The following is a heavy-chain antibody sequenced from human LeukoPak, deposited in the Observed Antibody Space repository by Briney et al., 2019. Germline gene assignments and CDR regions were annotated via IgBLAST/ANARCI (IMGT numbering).Heavy chain of an antibody. J-gene: IGHJ4*02. CDR2: IYYSGRT. Sequence: PSETLSLTCTVSGGSISSYYWSWIRQPPGKGLEWVGYIYYSGRTNYTPSLKSRVSISVDASKYQFSLKLSSVTAADTAVYYGARADYYDSSGYSIGYFDYWGQGTLVTVSS. D-gene: IGHD3-22*01. CDR3: ARADYYDSSGYSIGYFDY. CDR1: GGSISSYY. V-gene: IGHV4-59*01.